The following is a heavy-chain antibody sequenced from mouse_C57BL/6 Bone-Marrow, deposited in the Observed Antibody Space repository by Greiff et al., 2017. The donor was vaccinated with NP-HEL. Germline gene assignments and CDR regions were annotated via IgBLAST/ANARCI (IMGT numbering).Heavy chain of an antibody. Sequence: QVQLQQSGAELVKPGASVKISCTASGYAFSSYWMNWVKQRPGQGLEWIGQIYPGDGDTNYNGKFKGKATLTADKSSSTAYMQLSSLTSEDSAVYFCSRYYGSSYYFDYGGQGTTLTVSS. J-gene: IGHJ2*01. D-gene: IGHD1-1*01. CDR2: IYPGDGDT. V-gene: IGHV1-80*01. CDR3: SRYYGSSYYFDY. CDR1: GYAFSSYW.